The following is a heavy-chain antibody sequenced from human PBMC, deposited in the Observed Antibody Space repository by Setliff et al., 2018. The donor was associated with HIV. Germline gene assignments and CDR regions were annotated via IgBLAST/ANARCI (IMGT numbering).Heavy chain of an antibody. V-gene: IGHV4-4*07. Sequence: PSETLSLTCSVSGASITSHNWSWIRQAAGKGLEWIGRIYTRGNTNYNPSLRSRVTMSVDTSKNQFSLKVTSVTAADTAVYYCARHACGGDCSINWFDPWGQGTLVTVSS. CDR3: ARHACGGDCSINWFDP. J-gene: IGHJ5*02. CDR1: GASITSHN. D-gene: IGHD2-21*02. CDR2: IYTRGNT.